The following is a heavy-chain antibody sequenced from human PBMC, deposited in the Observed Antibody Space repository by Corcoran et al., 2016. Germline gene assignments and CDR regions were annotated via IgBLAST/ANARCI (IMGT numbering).Heavy chain of an antibody. Sequence: QVQLQESGPGLVKPSETLSLTCTVSGGSISSYYWSWIRQPPGKGLEWIGYIYYSGSTNYNPSLKSRVPISVDTSKNQFSLKLSSLTAADTAVYYCVRDNGDYYYYGMDVWGQGTTVTVSS. CDR3: VRDNGDYYYYGMDV. J-gene: IGHJ6*02. V-gene: IGHV4-59*01. D-gene: IGHD4-17*01. CDR2: IYYSGST. CDR1: GGSISSYY.